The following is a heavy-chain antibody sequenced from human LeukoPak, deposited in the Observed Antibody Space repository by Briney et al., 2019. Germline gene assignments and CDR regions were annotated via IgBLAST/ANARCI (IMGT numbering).Heavy chain of an antibody. CDR3: ATAVAIFGVVVMDY. CDR2: INHSGST. J-gene: IGHJ4*02. D-gene: IGHD3-3*01. V-gene: IGHV4-34*01. CDR1: GGSFSGYY. Sequence: SETLSLTCAVYGGSFSGYYWSWIRQPPGKGLEWIGEINHSGSTNYNPSLKSRVTISVDTSKNQFSLKLSSVTAADTAVYYCATAVAIFGVVVMDYWGQGTLVTVSS.